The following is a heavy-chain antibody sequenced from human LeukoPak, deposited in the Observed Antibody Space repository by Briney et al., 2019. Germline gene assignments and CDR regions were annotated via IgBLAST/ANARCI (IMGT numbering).Heavy chain of an antibody. CDR3: ASDYDSGY. J-gene: IGHJ4*02. CDR2: INQDGSEK. CDR1: GFTFSRYW. Sequence: GGSLRLSCVPSGFTFSRYWMNWVRQAPGKGLEWVANINQDGSEKNYVDSVKGRFTISRDNAKNSLYLQMNSLRAEDTAVYYCASDYDSGYWGQGTLVTVSS. V-gene: IGHV3-7*01. D-gene: IGHD5-12*01.